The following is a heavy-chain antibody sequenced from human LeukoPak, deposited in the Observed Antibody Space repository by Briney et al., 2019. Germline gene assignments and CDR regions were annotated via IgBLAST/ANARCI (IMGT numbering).Heavy chain of an antibody. Sequence: SETLSLTCTVSGGSISSSSHYWGWIRQPPGKGLEWIGSIYYSGSTYYNPSLKSRVTISVDTSKNQFSLKLSSVTAADTAVYYCASYPYDEPGAEWLDPWGQGTLVTVSS. J-gene: IGHJ5*02. CDR1: GGSISSSSHY. CDR3: ASYPYDEPGAEWLDP. D-gene: IGHD1-1*01. CDR2: IYYSGST. V-gene: IGHV4-39*01.